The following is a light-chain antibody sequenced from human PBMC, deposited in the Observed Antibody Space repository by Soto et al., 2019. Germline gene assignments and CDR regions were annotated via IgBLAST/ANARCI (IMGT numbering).Light chain of an antibody. CDR2: CAS. V-gene: IGKV3-20*01. CDR3: QQYGSSPQT. CDR1: QSVSSSY. Sequence: EIVLTQSPGTLSLSPGERATLSCRASQSVSSSYLAWYQQKPGQAPRLLIYCASSRATGIPDRFSGSGSGTDVTLTISRLEAEDFAVYYCQQYGSSPQTFGQGNKLEIK. J-gene: IGKJ2*01.